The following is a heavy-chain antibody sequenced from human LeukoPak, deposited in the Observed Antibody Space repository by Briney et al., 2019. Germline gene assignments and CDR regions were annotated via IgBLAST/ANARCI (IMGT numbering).Heavy chain of an antibody. J-gene: IGHJ4*02. D-gene: IGHD5-18*01. CDR3: ARDYGDTAMVFDY. V-gene: IGHV3-30-3*01. CDR1: GFTFSSYA. Sequence: GESLRLSCAASGFTFSSYAMHWVRQAPGKGLEWVAVISYDGSNKYYADSVKGRFTISRDNSKNTLYLQMNSLRAEDTAVYYCARDYGDTAMVFDYWGQGTLVTVSS. CDR2: ISYDGSNK.